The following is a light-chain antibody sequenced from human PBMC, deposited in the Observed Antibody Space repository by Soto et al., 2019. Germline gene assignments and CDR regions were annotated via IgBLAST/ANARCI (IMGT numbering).Light chain of an antibody. J-gene: IGKJ2*01. Sequence: EIVMTQSPATLSVSPGERATLSCRASQTVSSNLAWYQQKPGQPPRLLVYGASTRATDIPARFSGSGSGTEFPLNISSLQSEDFAVYYCQQSNNWPYTFGQGTKLEIK. CDR1: QTVSSN. CDR2: GAS. CDR3: QQSNNWPYT. V-gene: IGKV3-15*01.